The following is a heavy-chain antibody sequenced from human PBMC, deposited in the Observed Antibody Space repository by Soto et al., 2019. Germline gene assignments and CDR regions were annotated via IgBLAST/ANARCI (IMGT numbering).Heavy chain of an antibody. CDR1: GGSFSGYY. CDR3: ARRYSYGFYYFDY. V-gene: IGHV4-34*01. CDR2: INQSGST. D-gene: IGHD5-18*01. J-gene: IGHJ4*02. Sequence: QVQLQQWGAGLLKPSETLSLTCAVYGGSFSGYYWSWIRQPPGKGLEWIGEINQSGSTNYNPSLKSRVTISVDTSKNQFSLKLSSVTAADTAVYYCARRYSYGFYYFDYWGQGTLVTVSS.